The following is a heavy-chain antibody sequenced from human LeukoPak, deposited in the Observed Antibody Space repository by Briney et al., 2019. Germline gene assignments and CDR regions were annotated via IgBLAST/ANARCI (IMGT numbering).Heavy chain of an antibody. Sequence: SETLSLTCAVSGGSISSGGYSWSWIRQPPGKGLEWIGYIYHSGSTYYNPSLKSRVTISVDRSKNQFSLKLSSVTAADTAVYYCASSLVRGVIKLSWFDPWGQGTLVTVSS. CDR3: ASSLVRGVIKLSWFDP. J-gene: IGHJ5*02. D-gene: IGHD3-10*01. CDR2: IYHSGST. V-gene: IGHV4-30-2*01. CDR1: GGSISSGGYS.